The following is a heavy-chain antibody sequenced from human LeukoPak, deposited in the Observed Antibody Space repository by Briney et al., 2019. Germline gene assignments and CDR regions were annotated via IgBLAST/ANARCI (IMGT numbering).Heavy chain of an antibody. CDR1: GYTFTSYY. D-gene: IGHD6-13*01. J-gene: IGHJ4*02. CDR2: INPSGGST. CDR3: ARGLTAGYYFDY. Sequence: ASVTVSCTASGYTFTSYYMHWVRQAPGQGLEWMGIINPSGGSTSYAQKFQGRVTMTRDTSTSTVYMELSSLRSEDTAVYYCARGLTAGYYFDYWGQGTLVTVSS. V-gene: IGHV1-46*01.